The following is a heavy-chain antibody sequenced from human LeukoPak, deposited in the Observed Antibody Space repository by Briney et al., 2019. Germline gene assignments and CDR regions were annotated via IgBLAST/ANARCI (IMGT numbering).Heavy chain of an antibody. D-gene: IGHD2-21*02. Sequence: GGSLRLSCAASGFTFSSYWMSWVRQAPGKGLEWVANIKQDGSEKYYVDSVKGRFTISRDNAKNSLYLQMNSLRAEDTAVYYCARVISVVTAYFDYWGQGTLVTVSS. CDR3: ARVISVVTAYFDY. J-gene: IGHJ4*02. V-gene: IGHV3-7*01. CDR2: IKQDGSEK. CDR1: GFTFSSYW.